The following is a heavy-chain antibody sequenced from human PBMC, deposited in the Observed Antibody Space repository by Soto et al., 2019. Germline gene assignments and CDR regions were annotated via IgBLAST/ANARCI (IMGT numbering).Heavy chain of an antibody. V-gene: IGHV1-69*02. D-gene: IGHD4-4*01. J-gene: IGHJ3*02. CDR2: IIPILGIA. CDR1: GGTFSSYT. Sequence: QVQLVQSGAEVKKPGSSVKVSCKASGGTFSSYTISWVRQAPGQGLEWMGRIIPILGIANYAQKFQGRVTITADKSTSTAYKELSSLRSEDTAVYYCARGKMATVRGDAFDIWGQGTMVTVSS. CDR3: ARGKMATVRGDAFDI.